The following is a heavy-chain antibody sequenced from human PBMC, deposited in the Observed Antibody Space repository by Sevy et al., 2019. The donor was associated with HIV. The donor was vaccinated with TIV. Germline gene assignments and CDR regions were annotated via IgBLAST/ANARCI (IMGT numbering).Heavy chain of an antibody. CDR2: INSDGGIT. CDR1: GFTFTNYW. CDR3: VYYDFWSGSSEYYMDV. J-gene: IGHJ6*03. D-gene: IGHD3-3*01. Sequence: GGSLRLSCAASGFTFTNYWMHWVRQAPGKGLVWVSRINSDGGITTYADSVKGRFTISRDNAKNTLYLQMNSLRAEDTAVSYCVYYDFWSGSSEYYMDVWGKGTTVTVSS. V-gene: IGHV3-74*01.